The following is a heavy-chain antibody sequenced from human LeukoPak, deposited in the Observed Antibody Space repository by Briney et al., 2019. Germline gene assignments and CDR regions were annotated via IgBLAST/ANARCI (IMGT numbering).Heavy chain of an antibody. V-gene: IGHV1-2*02. J-gene: IGHJ4*02. CDR3: ARGWFGEPIVDY. CDR1: GYTFTGYY. D-gene: IGHD3-10*01. CDR2: IDPNSGGT. Sequence: ASVKLSCKASGYTFTGYYMHWVRQAPGQGLEWMGWIDPNSGGTNYAQKFQGRVTMTRDTSITTAYMELSRLRSDDTAVYYCARGWFGEPIVDYWGQGTLVTVSS.